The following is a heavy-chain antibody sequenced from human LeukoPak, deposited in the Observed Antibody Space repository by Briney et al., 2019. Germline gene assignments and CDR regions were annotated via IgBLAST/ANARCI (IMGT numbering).Heavy chain of an antibody. CDR3: ARTYYYDSSGYGQFDY. V-gene: IGHV4-34*01. CDR1: GGSFSGYY. D-gene: IGHD3-22*01. Sequence: PSETLSLTCAVYGGSFSGYYWSWIRQPPGKGLEWIGEINHSGSTNYNPSLKSRVTISVDTSKNQFSLKLSSVTAADTAVYYCARTYYYDSSGYGQFDYWGQGTLVTASS. J-gene: IGHJ4*02. CDR2: INHSGST.